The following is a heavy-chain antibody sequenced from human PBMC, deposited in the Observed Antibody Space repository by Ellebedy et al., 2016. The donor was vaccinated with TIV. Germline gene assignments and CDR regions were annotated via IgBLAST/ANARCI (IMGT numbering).Heavy chain of an antibody. CDR3: AKGKSVVLAASDY. J-gene: IGHJ4*02. CDR1: GLTVSSNY. CDR2: IYSGGNI. D-gene: IGHD2-15*01. Sequence: GESLKISCAASGLTVSSNYMSWVRQAPGKGLEWVSVIYSGGNINYADSVKGRFTISRDNLKNMVYLQMNSLRAEDTAVYYCAKGKSVVLAASDYWGQGTLVTVSS. V-gene: IGHV3-53*01.